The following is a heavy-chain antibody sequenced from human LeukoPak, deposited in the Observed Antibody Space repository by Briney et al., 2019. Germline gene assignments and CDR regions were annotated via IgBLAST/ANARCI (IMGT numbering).Heavy chain of an antibody. CDR1: GFIFSNYG. Sequence: QPGGSLTLSCSASGFIFSNYGMYWVRQAPGKGLEFVSAISSDGDNTFYADSVKGRFTISRDNSKNTLYLQTSSLRGEDTAVYYCARDPVYSCSSTSCRMPYYYYYGMDVWGQGTTVTVSS. V-gene: IGHV3-64D*06. D-gene: IGHD2-2*01. CDR2: ISSDGDNT. J-gene: IGHJ6*02. CDR3: ARDPVYSCSSTSCRMPYYYYYGMDV.